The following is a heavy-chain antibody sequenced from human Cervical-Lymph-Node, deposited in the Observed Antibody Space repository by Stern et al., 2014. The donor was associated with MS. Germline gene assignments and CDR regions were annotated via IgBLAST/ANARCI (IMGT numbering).Heavy chain of an antibody. CDR3: ARHLGSHESGWFDP. J-gene: IGHJ5*02. V-gene: IGHV1-69*01. CDR2: IMPILGTS. D-gene: IGHD1-26*01. Sequence: VQLVESGAEVKKPGSSVKVSCQASGGTLISYPISWVRQAPGQGLEWLDGIMPILGTSNYAHKFQGRVTITADESTTTIYMELRSLKSEDTAVYYCARHLGSHESGWFDPWGQGTLVTVSS. CDR1: GGTLISYP.